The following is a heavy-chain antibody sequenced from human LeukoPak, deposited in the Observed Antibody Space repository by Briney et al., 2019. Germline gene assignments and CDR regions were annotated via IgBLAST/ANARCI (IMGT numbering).Heavy chain of an antibody. D-gene: IGHD5-12*01. CDR3: ARGIVATTRDHYYYGVDV. Sequence: PSETLSLTCTVSGGSISSYYWSWIRQPPGKGLEWIGNIYYSGSTNYNPSLNSRVTISVDTPKNQFSLKLSSVTAADTAVYYCARGIVATTRDHYYYGVDVWGQGTTVTVSS. J-gene: IGHJ6*02. V-gene: IGHV4-59*01. CDR1: GGSISSYY. CDR2: IYYSGST.